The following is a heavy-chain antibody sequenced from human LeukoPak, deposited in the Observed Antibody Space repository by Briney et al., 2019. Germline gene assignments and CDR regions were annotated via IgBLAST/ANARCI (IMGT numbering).Heavy chain of an antibody. CDR2: FDPEDGET. D-gene: IGHD6-13*01. CDR1: GYTLTELS. Sequence: ASVKVSCKVSGYTLTELSMHWVRQAPGKGLEWMGGFDPEDGETIYAQKFQGRVTMTEDTSTDTAYMELSSLRSEDTAVYYCATVPAAGTFFDYWGQGTLVTVSS. CDR3: ATVPAAGTFFDY. J-gene: IGHJ4*02. V-gene: IGHV1-24*01.